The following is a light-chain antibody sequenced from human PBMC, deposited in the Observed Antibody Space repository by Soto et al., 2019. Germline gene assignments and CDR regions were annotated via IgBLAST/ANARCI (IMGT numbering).Light chain of an antibody. CDR1: QSISSY. V-gene: IGKV1-39*01. Sequence: DIQMTQSPSSLSASVGDRVTITCRASQSISSYLNWYQQKPGKAPKRLIYAASSLQGGVPSRFSGGGSGTEFTLTISCLQSEDFATYYCQQYYSYPPTFGQGTRLEIK. CDR3: QQYYSYPPT. CDR2: AAS. J-gene: IGKJ5*01.